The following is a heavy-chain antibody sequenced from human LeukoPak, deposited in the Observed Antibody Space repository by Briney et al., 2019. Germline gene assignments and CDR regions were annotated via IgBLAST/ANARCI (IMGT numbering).Heavy chain of an antibody. CDR1: ALIFSSYD. V-gene: IGHV3-30*03. CDR2: ISFDGSNK. CDR3: ARMFVGTTTCFDY. D-gene: IGHD1-26*01. Sequence: GGSLRLSCVASALIFSSYDMHWVRQAPGKGLEWVAVISFDGSNKNYADSVRGRFTISRDNSKNTLFLEVSSLRAEDMAVYYCARMFVGTTTCFDYWGQGALVTVSS. J-gene: IGHJ4*02.